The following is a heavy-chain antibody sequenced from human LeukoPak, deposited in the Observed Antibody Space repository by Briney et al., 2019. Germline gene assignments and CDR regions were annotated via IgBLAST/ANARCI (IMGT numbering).Heavy chain of an antibody. CDR2: INWNGGST. D-gene: IGHD2-2*01. Sequence: PGGSLRLSCAASGFTFDDYGMSWVRQAPGKGLEWVSGINWNGGSTGYADSVKRRFTISRDNAKNSLYLQMNSLRAEDTALYYCARGHGFVVVPADDAFDIWGQGTMVSVSS. V-gene: IGHV3-20*04. J-gene: IGHJ3*02. CDR3: ARGHGFVVVPADDAFDI. CDR1: GFTFDDYG.